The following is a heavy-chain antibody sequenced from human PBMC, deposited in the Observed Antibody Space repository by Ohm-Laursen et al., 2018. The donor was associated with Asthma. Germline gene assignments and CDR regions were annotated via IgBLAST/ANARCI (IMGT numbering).Heavy chain of an antibody. CDR2: IYPDGGEK. CDR3: ATNLPYEAENY. CDR1: GFTFSSYG. Sequence: GSLRLSCTAPGFTFSSYGMHWVRQAPGKGLEWVANIYPDGGEKYYVDSVDGRFTISRDNAKNSLYLQMNSLRAEDTAVYYCATNLPYEAENYWGQGTLVTVSS. J-gene: IGHJ4*02. D-gene: IGHD3-16*01. V-gene: IGHV3-7*05.